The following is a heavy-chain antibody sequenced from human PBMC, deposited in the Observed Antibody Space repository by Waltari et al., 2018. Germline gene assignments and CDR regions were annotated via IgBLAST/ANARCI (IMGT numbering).Heavy chain of an antibody. J-gene: IGHJ4*02. CDR1: GGSISRGSYY. D-gene: IGHD1-26*01. V-gene: IGHV4-61*02. CDR3: ARGASSIKNWRGELPDY. CDR2: IYTSGST. Sequence: QVQLQESGPGLVKPSQTLSLTCTVSGGSISRGSYYWSWIRQPAGKGLEWIGRIYTSGSTNYNPSLKSRVSISVDTSKNQFSLKLSSVTAADTAVYYCARGASSIKNWRGELPDYWGQGTLVTVSS.